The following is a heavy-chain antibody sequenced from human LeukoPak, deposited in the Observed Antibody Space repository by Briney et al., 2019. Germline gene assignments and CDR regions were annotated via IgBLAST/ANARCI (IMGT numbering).Heavy chain of an antibody. Sequence: ASVKVSCKASGYTFTSYGNSWVRQAPGQGLEWMGWISAYNGNTNYAQKLQGRVTMTTDTSTSTACMELRSLRSDDTAVYYCASKSYGSGSYYTDPHDAFDIWGQGTMVTVSS. V-gene: IGHV1-18*01. CDR2: ISAYNGNT. CDR1: GYTFTSYG. D-gene: IGHD3-10*01. CDR3: ASKSYGSGSYYTDPHDAFDI. J-gene: IGHJ3*02.